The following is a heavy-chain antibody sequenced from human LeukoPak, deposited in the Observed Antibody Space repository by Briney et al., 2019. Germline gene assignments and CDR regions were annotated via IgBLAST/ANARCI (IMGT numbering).Heavy chain of an antibody. J-gene: IGHJ4*02. CDR1: GGSFSGYY. CDR2: INHSGST. D-gene: IGHD2-2*01. V-gene: IGHV4-34*01. CDR3: ARGPDIVVVPAAIYTFDF. Sequence: SETLSLTCAVYGGSFSGYYWSWIRQPPGKGLEWIGEINHSGSTNYTPSLKSRVTISVDTSKNQFSLKLSSVTAADTAVYYCARGPDIVVVPAAIYTFDFWGQGTLVTVSS.